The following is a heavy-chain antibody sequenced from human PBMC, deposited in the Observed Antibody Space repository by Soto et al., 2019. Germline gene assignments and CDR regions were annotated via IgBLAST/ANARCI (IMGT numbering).Heavy chain of an antibody. CDR1: GGSINNYY. CDR2: IYYSGST. J-gene: IGHJ4*02. CDR3: ARRYGGNLDY. Sequence: QVQLQESGPGLVKPSETLSLTCTVSGGSINNYYWSWIRQPPGEGLEWIGYIYYSGSTNYNPSPKSRVTTSTDTSKNHLSLKLSSVTAADTAVYYCARRYGGNLDYWGQGTLVTVSS. V-gene: IGHV4-59*01. D-gene: IGHD1-26*01.